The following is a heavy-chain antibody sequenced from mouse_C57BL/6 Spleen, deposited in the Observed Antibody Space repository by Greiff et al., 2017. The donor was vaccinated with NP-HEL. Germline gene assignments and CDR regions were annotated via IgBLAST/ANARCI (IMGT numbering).Heavy chain of an antibody. V-gene: IGHV1-69*01. Sequence: QVQLQQPGAELVMPGASVKLSCKASGYTFTSYWMHWVKQRPGQGLEWIGEIDPSDSYTNYNQKFKGKSTLTVDKSSSTAYMQLSSLTAGDSAVCYCASGDYYDFKGWGRGTTLTVSS. D-gene: IGHD1-1*01. CDR1: GYTFTSYW. J-gene: IGHJ2*01. CDR2: IDPSDSYT. CDR3: ASGDYYDFKG.